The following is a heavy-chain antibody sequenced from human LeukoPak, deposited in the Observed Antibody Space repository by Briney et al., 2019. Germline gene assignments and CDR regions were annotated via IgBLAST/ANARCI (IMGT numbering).Heavy chain of an antibody. CDR3: ARGDYDTSGYKFDY. V-gene: IGHV1-2*06. CDR2: IIPNSGGT. Sequence: ASVKVSCKASGYTFTGYYMHWVRQAPGQGLEWIGRIIPNSGGTNSGQKFQGRLTMTRDTSISTAYMELSRLSSDDTAVYYCARGDYDTSGYKFDYWGQGTLVTVSS. CDR1: GYTFTGYY. J-gene: IGHJ4*02. D-gene: IGHD3-22*01.